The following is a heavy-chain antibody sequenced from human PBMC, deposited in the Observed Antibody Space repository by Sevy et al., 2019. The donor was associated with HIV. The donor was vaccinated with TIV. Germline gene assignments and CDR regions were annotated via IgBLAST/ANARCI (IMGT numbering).Heavy chain of an antibody. CDR1: GFTFSSYW. Sequence: GGSLRLSCAASGFTFSSYWMSWVRQAPGKGLEWVANIKQDGSEKYYVDSVKGRFTISRDNAKNSLYLQMNSLRAEDTAVYYCARGDDIVVVPAAIGVDYYYYYGMDVWGHGTTVTVSS. V-gene: IGHV3-7*01. D-gene: IGHD2-2*01. CDR3: ARGDDIVVVPAAIGVDYYYYYGMDV. CDR2: IKQDGSEK. J-gene: IGHJ6*02.